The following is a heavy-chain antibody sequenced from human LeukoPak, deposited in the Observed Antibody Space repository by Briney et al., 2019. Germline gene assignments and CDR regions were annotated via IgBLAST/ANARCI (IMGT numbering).Heavy chain of an antibody. Sequence: ASVKVSCKASGYTFTSYGISWVRQAPGLGLEWMGWISAYNGNTNYAQKLQGRVTMTTDTSTSTAYMELRSLRCDHTAVYYCATDGSSGWYFENDYWGQGTLVTVSS. CDR3: ATDGSSGWYFENDY. CDR1: GYTFTSYG. D-gene: IGHD6-19*01. J-gene: IGHJ4*02. V-gene: IGHV1-18*01. CDR2: ISAYNGNT.